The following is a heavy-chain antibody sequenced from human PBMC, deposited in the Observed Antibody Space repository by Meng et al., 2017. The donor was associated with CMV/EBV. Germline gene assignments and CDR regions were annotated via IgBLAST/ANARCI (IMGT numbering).Heavy chain of an antibody. CDR1: GFTFSSYW. J-gene: IGHJ6*02. D-gene: IGHD2-2*01. CDR2: IKQDGSEK. V-gene: IGHV3-7*04. CDR3: ARGGNQIPAAIRTYYYYYGMDV. Sequence: GGSLRLSCAASGFTFSSYWMSWVRQAPGKGLEWVANIKQDGSEKYYVDSVKGRFTISRGNAKNSLYLQMNSLRAEDTAVYYCARGGNQIPAAIRTYYYYYGMDVWGQGTTVTVSS.